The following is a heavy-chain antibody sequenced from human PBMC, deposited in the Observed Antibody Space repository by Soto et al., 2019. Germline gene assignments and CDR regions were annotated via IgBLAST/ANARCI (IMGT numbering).Heavy chain of an antibody. Sequence: GASVKFSCKASGGTFSSYAISWVRQAPGQGLEWMGGIIPIFGTANYAQKFQGRVTITADESTSTAYMELSSLRSEDTAVYYCARDALVSSSFSYNWFDPWGQGTLVTVSS. V-gene: IGHV1-69*13. J-gene: IGHJ5*02. CDR3: ARDALVSSSFSYNWFDP. CDR1: GGTFSSYA. CDR2: IIPIFGTA. D-gene: IGHD6-13*01.